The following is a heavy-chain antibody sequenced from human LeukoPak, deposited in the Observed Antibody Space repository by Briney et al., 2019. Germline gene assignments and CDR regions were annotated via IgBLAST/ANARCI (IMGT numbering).Heavy chain of an antibody. CDR3: ARHHDSSGTDY. Sequence: SETLSLTCTVSGGSISSYYWSWIRQPPGKGLEWIGYIYYSGSTNYNPSLKSRVTISVDTSKNQFSLKLSSVTAADTAVYYCARHHDSSGTDYWGQGTLVTVSS. CDR1: GGSISSYY. CDR2: IYYSGST. J-gene: IGHJ4*02. D-gene: IGHD3-22*01. V-gene: IGHV4-59*08.